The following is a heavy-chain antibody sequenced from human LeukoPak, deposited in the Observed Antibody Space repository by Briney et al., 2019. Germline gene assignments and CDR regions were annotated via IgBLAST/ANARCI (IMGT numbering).Heavy chain of an antibody. Sequence: GGSLRLSCVGSGLTFSYYAMTWVRQAPGKGLEWVSGISDTGGLIYYTDSVKGRFTISRDNSKNTLYLQMNILRAEDTAVYYCAKCLGYPLSYYYIMDVWGQGTTVTVSS. J-gene: IGHJ6*02. D-gene: IGHD2/OR15-2a*01. CDR2: ISDTGGLI. CDR3: AKCLGYPLSYYYIMDV. V-gene: IGHV3-23*01. CDR1: GLTFSYYA.